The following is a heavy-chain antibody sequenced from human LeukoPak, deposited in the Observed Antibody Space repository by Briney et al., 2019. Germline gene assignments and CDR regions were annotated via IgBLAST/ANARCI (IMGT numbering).Heavy chain of an antibody. CDR3: ARDRAVAGFRFDY. CDR1: GYTFTSYY. V-gene: IGHV1-46*01. D-gene: IGHD6-19*01. CDR2: INPSGGAT. Sequence: ASVKVSCKASGYTFTSYYMHLVRQAPGQGLEWMGVINPSGGATSYAQKFQGRVTMTRDTSTSTVYMELSSLSSDDTAVYYCARDRAVAGFRFDYWGQGTLVTVSS. J-gene: IGHJ4*02.